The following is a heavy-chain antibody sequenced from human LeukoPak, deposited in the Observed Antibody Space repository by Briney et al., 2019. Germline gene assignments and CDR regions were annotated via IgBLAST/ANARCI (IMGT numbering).Heavy chain of an antibody. CDR2: INWNGGST. D-gene: IGHD1-1*01. CDR1: GFTFDDYG. J-gene: IGHJ3*02. Sequence: GGSLRLSCAASGFTFDDYGMSWVRQAPGKGLEWVSGINWNGGSTGYADSVKGRFTISRDNAKNSLYLQMNSLRAEDTALYHCARVLGYNWNDESAFDIWGQGTMVTVSS. V-gene: IGHV3-20*01. CDR3: ARVLGYNWNDESAFDI.